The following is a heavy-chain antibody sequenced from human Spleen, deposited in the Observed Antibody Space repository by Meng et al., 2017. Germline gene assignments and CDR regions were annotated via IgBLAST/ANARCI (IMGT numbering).Heavy chain of an antibody. CDR2: INHSGST. J-gene: IGHJ4*02. D-gene: IGHD4-11*01. Sequence: QVRLQQWGAGLLKPSETLSLTCAVYGGSFSGYYWSWIRQPPGKGLEWIGEINHSGSTNYNPSLKSRVTISVDKSKNQFSLKLSSVTAADTAVYYCARGPTTMAHDFDYWGQGTLVTVSS. CDR1: GGSFSGYY. CDR3: ARGPTTMAHDFDY. V-gene: IGHV4-34*01.